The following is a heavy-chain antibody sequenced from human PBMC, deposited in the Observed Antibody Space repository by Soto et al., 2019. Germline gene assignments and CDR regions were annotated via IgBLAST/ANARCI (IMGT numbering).Heavy chain of an antibody. CDR3: FIDSYHGDLNRFDP. D-gene: IGHD1-26*01. Sequence: SETLSLTCTVSGGSISSYYWSWIRQPPGKGLEWIGYIYYSGSTNYNPSLKSRVTISVDTSKNQFSLKLSSVTAADTAVYYCFIDSYHGDLNRFDPWGQGTPVPVDS. CDR1: GGSISSYY. V-gene: IGHV4-59*01. J-gene: IGHJ5*01. CDR2: IYYSGST.